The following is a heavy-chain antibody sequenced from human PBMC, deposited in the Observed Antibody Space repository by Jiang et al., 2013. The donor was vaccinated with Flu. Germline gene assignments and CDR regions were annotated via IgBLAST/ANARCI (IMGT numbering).Heavy chain of an antibody. D-gene: IGHD2-21*02. CDR2: INGRGDTT. CDR3: AKVFHDCGGDCSGPYDY. J-gene: IGHJ4*02. Sequence: QLLESGGGLVKPGGSLRLSCETSGFTFNTYAMSWVRQAPGKGLEWVSVINGRGDTTNYADSVKGRFTISRDTSKSTLYLQMNSLRAEDTALYYCAKVFHDCGGDCSGPYDYWGQGTLVTVSS. CDR1: GFTFNTYA. V-gene: IGHV3-23*01.